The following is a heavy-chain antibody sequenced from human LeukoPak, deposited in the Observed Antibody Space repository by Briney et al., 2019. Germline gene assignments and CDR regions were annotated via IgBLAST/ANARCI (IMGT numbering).Heavy chain of an antibody. CDR2: LSYDGSNK. CDR1: GFTFSSYA. J-gene: IGHJ4*02. CDR3: AKGSWFGDE. V-gene: IGHV3-30*04. Sequence: PGRSLRLSCAASGFTFSSYAMHWVRQAPGKGLEWGAVLSYDGSNKYYADSVQGRFTISRDNSKNTLYLQMNSLRAEDTAVYYCAKGSWFGDEWGQGTLVTVSS. D-gene: IGHD3-10*01.